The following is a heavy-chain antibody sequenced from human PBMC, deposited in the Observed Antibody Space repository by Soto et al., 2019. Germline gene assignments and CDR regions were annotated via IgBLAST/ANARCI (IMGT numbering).Heavy chain of an antibody. J-gene: IGHJ6*03. V-gene: IGHV3-21*01. CDR1: GFTFSSYS. CDR2: ISSSSSYI. D-gene: IGHD3-10*01. Sequence: EVQLVESGGGLVKPGGSLRLSCAASGFTFSSYSMNWVRQAPGKGLEWVSSISSSSSYIYYADSVKGRFTISRDNAKNSLYLQMNSLRAEDTAVYYCAKTDYYGSGSYYYYYMDVWGKGTTVTVSS. CDR3: AKTDYYGSGSYYYYYMDV.